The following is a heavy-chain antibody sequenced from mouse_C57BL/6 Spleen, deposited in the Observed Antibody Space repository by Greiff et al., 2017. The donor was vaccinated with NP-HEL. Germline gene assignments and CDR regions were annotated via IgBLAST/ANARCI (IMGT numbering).Heavy chain of an antibody. V-gene: IGHV1-81*01. J-gene: IGHJ2*01. Sequence: VQLQQSGAELARPGASVKLSCKASGYTFTSYGISWVKQRPGQGLEWIGEIYPRSGNTYYNEKFKGKATLTADKSSSTAYMELRSLTSEDSAVYFCARAALVKYFDYWGQGTTLTVSS. CDR2: IYPRSGNT. D-gene: IGHD6-1*01. CDR1: GYTFTSYG. CDR3: ARAALVKYFDY.